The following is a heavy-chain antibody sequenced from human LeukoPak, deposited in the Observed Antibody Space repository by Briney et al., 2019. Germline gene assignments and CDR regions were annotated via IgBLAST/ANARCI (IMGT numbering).Heavy chain of an antibody. CDR2: IWFDGGKI. CDR3: VRGSGGDGYSYWGDY. CDR1: GFTLSHYG. V-gene: IGHV3-33*01. J-gene: IGHJ4*02. Sequence: PGGCLRLSCAASGFTLSHYGMHWVRQAPGMGLEWVAVIWFDGGKIHYPDSVKGRFTISRDNSKNTLYLQKDNLRADDTAVYYCVRGSGGDGYSYWGDYWGQGTLVTVS. D-gene: IGHD5-24*01.